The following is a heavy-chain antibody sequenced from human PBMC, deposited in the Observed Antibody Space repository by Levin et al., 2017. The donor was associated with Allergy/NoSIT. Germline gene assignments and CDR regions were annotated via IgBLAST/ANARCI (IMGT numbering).Heavy chain of an antibody. Sequence: GGSLRLSCKGSGYSFTSYWISWVRQMPGKGLEWMGRIDPSDSYTNYSPSFQGHVTISADKSISTAYLQWSSLKASDTAMYYCARRDYDILTGYYNGMDVWGQGTTVTVSS. D-gene: IGHD3-9*01. V-gene: IGHV5-10-1*01. CDR2: IDPSDSYT. CDR3: ARRDYDILTGYYNGMDV. CDR1: GYSFTSYW. J-gene: IGHJ6*02.